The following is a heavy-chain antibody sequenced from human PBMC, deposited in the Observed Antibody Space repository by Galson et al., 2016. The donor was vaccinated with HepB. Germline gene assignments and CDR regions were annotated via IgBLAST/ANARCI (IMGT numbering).Heavy chain of an antibody. D-gene: IGHD4-17*01. CDR1: GFTVSSDY. V-gene: IGHV3-53*01. Sequence: SLRLSCAASGFTVSSDYMSWVRQAPGKGLEWVSIIYSGGTTYYADSVKGRFTISRDNSKNTLYLQMNSLRAEDTAVYYGARGPNDYGRALGYWGHGTLVTVSS. CDR2: IYSGGTT. J-gene: IGHJ4*01. CDR3: ARGPNDYGRALGY.